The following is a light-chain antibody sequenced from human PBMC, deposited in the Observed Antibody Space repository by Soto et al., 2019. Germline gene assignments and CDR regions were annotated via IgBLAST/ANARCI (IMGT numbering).Light chain of an antibody. V-gene: IGLV2-14*03. Sequence: QSVLTQPASVSGSPGQSIAISCTGTSSDVGAYDFVSWYQQHPDKAPKLLIYEVSNRPSGVSDRFSGSKSVNTATLTISGLQAEDEDDYYCSSHTTSNTRVFGTGTKLTVL. CDR1: SSDVGAYDF. J-gene: IGLJ1*01. CDR3: SSHTTSNTRV. CDR2: EVS.